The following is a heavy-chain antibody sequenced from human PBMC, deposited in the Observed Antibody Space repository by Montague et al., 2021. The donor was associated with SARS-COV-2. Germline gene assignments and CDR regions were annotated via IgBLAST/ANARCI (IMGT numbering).Heavy chain of an antibody. J-gene: IGHJ5*02. CDR2: IDHSGNT. D-gene: IGHD3-16*02. CDR3: ARLGFVELWLNLGWFDP. V-gene: IGHV4-34*01. Sequence: SETLSLTCAVYRGSFHIFSWGWIRQSPGKGLEWIGEIDHSGNTKYNPSLESRVTISVDTSKNQFSLNLTSVTAADTAMYYCARLGFVELWLNLGWFDPWGQGTLVTVSS. CDR1: RGSFHIFS.